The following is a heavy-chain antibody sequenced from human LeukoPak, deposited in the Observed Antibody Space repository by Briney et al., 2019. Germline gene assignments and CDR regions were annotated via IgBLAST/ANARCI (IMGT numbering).Heavy chain of an antibody. CDR2: FDPEDGET. V-gene: IGHV1-24*01. J-gene: IGHJ4*02. Sequence: ASVNVSCKVSGYTLTELSMHWVRQAPGKGLEWMGGFDPEDGETIYAQRFQGRVTMTEDTSTDTAYMELSSLRSEDTAVYYCATPYNWNYGRLLAPTFDYWGQGTLVTVSP. D-gene: IGHD1-7*01. CDR3: ATPYNWNYGRLLAPTFDY. CDR1: GYTLTELS.